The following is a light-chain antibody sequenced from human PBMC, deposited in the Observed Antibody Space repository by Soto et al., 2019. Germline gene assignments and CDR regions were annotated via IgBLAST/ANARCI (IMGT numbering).Light chain of an antibody. CDR2: GAS. J-gene: IGKJ1*01. Sequence: EMRMPQSPATLSVSLGESATLSCRASQSVSSNLAWYQQMPGQAPRLLIYGASTRATGLPARFSGSGSGTEFTLTIRSLQSEDFAVYYCQQYNDWPQTFGQGTKVDIK. CDR1: QSVSSN. CDR3: QQYNDWPQT. V-gene: IGKV3-15*01.